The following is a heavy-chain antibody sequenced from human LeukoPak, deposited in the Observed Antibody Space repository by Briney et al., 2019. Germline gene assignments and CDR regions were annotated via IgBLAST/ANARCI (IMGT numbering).Heavy chain of an antibody. CDR1: GYTFTSYG. Sequence: GASVKVSCKASGYTFTSYGISWVRQAPGQGLEWMGWISAYNGNTNYAQKLQGRVTMTTDTSTSTAYMELRSLRSDDTAVYYCARDRGERGSSWSLPAHGFDIWAKGQWSPSLQ. CDR3: ARDRGERGSSWSLPAHGFDI. CDR2: ISAYNGNT. V-gene: IGHV1-18*01. J-gene: IGHJ3*02. D-gene: IGHD6-13*01.